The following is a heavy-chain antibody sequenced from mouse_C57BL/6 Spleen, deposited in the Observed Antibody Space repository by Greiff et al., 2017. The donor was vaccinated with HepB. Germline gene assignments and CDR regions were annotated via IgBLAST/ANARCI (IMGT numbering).Heavy chain of an antibody. CDR2: INPNNGGT. CDR3: ARSHYYYGSSLAY. D-gene: IGHD1-1*01. Sequence: VQLKQSGPELVKPGASVKMSCKASGYTFTDYNMHWVKQSHGKSLEWIGYINPNNGGTSYNQKFKGKATLTVNKSSSTAYMELRSLTSEDSAVYYCARSHYYYGSSLAYWGQGTSVTVSS. V-gene: IGHV1-22*01. CDR1: GYTFTDYN. J-gene: IGHJ4*01.